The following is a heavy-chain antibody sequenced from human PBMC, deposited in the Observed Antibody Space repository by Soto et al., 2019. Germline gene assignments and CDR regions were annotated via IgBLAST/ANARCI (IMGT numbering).Heavy chain of an antibody. J-gene: IGHJ6*02. Sequence: ASVKVSCKASGYTFTSYYMHWVRQAPGQGIEWMGGIIPIFGTANYAQKFQGRVTITADESTSTAYMELSSLRSEDTAVYYCASNRYCSGGSCLVYGMDVWGQGTTVTVSS. V-gene: IGHV1-69*13. D-gene: IGHD2-15*01. CDR3: ASNRYCSGGSCLVYGMDV. CDR1: GYTFTSYY. CDR2: IIPIFGTA.